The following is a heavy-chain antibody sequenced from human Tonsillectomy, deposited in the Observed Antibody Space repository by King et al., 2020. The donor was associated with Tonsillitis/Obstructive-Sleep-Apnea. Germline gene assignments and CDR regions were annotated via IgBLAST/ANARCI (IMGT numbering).Heavy chain of an antibody. CDR2: MNPNSGNT. V-gene: IGHV1-8*01. CDR1: GYTFTSYD. J-gene: IGHJ5*02. Sequence: QLVQSGAEVKKPGASVKISCKASGYTFTSYDINWVRQATGQGLEWMGWMNPNSGNTGSAQKFQGRVTMTRNTSISPAYMELSSLRSEDTAGYYCARGGFFCSSTRCSENWVDPWAQGPVVSVPS. CDR3: ARGGFFCSSTRCSENWVDP. D-gene: IGHD2-2*01.